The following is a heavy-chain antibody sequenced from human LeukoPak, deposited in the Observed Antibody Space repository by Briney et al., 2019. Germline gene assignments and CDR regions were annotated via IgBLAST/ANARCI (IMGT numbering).Heavy chain of an antibody. Sequence: PGGSLRLSCAASGFTFSSYAMTWVRQAPGKGLEWVSGISGSGGSTYYADSVKGRFAIPRDNSKNTLYLQMNSLRAEDTAEYYCAKAAGTSWYFYHYMDVWGKGNTVTVSS. CDR2: ISGSGGST. J-gene: IGHJ6*03. V-gene: IGHV3-23*01. CDR3: AKAAGTSWYFYHYMDV. CDR1: GFTFSSYA. D-gene: IGHD6-13*01.